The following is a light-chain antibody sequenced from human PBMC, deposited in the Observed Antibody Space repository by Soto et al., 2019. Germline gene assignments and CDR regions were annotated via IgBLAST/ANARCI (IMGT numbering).Light chain of an antibody. CDR1: QSVGSSF. Sequence: EIVLTQSPGTLSLSPGERATLSCRASQSVGSSFIAWYQQKPGQAPRLLMCVASRATXXPARFSGSGSGTDFTLSISSLEPEDFALYYCQQRSSWPLTFGPGTKVDIK. CDR3: QQRSSWPLT. J-gene: IGKJ3*01. V-gene: IGKV3D-20*02. CDR2: VAS.